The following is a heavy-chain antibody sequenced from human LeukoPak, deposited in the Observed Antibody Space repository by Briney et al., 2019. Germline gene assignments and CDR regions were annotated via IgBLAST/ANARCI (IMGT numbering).Heavy chain of an antibody. J-gene: IGHJ4*02. D-gene: IGHD2-2*01. Sequence: SETLSLTCTVSGGSISSGGYYWGWIRQPPGKGLDWIGTIYYSGSTYYNPSLKSRVTISVDTSKNHFSLKLSSVTAADTTVYYCARLSTYTSSIDSWGQGALVTVSS. CDR2: IYYSGST. CDR3: ARLSTYTSSIDS. CDR1: GGSISSGGYY. V-gene: IGHV4-39*02.